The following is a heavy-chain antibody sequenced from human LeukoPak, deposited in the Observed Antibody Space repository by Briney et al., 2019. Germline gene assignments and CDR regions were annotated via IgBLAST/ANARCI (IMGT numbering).Heavy chain of an antibody. CDR2: INPNSGGT. CDR3: ARDLKYYDSSGKYYYYYMDV. J-gene: IGHJ6*03. Sequence: EASVKVSCKASGYTFTGYYMHWVRQAPGQGLEWMGWINPNSGGTNYAQKFQGRVTMTRDTSISTAYMELSRLRSDDTAVYYCARDLKYYDSSGKYYYYYMDVWGKGTTVTISS. CDR1: GYTFTGYY. D-gene: IGHD3-22*01. V-gene: IGHV1-2*02.